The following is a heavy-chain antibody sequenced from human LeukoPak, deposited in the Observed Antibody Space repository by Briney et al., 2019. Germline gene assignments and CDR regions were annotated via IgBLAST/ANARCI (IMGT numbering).Heavy chain of an antibody. J-gene: IGHJ5*02. CDR2: ITSSSSYI. Sequence: GGSLRLSCAASGFAFSSYEMNWVRQAPGKGLEWVSSITSSSSYIYYADSVKGRFTISRDNAKNSLYLQMNSLRAEDTAVYYCAREMLAAVAAQSWGQGTLVTVSS. CDR1: GFAFSSYE. D-gene: IGHD6-19*01. V-gene: IGHV3-21*01. CDR3: AREMLAAVAAQS.